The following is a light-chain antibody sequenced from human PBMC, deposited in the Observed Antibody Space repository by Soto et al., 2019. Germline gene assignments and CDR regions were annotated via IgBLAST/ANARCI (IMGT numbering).Light chain of an antibody. V-gene: IGLV2-14*01. CDR3: DSYTSSRAYV. CDR2: EVS. J-gene: IGLJ1*01. Sequence: QSALTQPASVSGSPGQSITISCTGTSSDVGGYNYVSWYQQQSGKAPKLIIHEVSNRPSGVSNRFSGSKSGNTASLTISGLRAEDEADYYCDSYTSSRAYVFGIGTKLTVL. CDR1: SSDVGGYNY.